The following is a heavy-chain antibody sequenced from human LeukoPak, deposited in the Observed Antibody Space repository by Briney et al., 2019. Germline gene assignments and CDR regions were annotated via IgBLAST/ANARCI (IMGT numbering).Heavy chain of an antibody. CDR3: ARSERRAQWDTYYNHYYYMDV. V-gene: IGHV4-59*11. J-gene: IGHJ6*03. Sequence: SETLSLTCVVSGGSISSHYWSWIRQPPGKGLEWIGYIYFSGYTNYHPSLKSRVSISVDTSNNQFSLRLSSVTAAGTAVYYCARSERRAQWDTYYNHYYYMDVWGKGTTVTVSS. D-gene: IGHD1-26*01. CDR1: GGSISSHY. CDR2: IYFSGYT.